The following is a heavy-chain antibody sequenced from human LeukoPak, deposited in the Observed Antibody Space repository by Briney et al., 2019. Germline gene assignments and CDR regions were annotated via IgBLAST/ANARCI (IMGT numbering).Heavy chain of an antibody. D-gene: IGHD3-3*01. J-gene: IGHJ5*02. V-gene: IGHV4-34*01. CDR1: GGSFSGYY. Sequence: TSETLSLTCAVYGGSFSGYYWSWIRQPPGKGLEWIGEINHSGSTNYNPSLKSRVTISVDTSKNQFSLKLSSVTAADTAVYYCARGSGTAIFGVVIIGFLDPWGQGTLVTVSS. CDR3: ARGSGTAIFGVVIIGFLDP. CDR2: INHSGST.